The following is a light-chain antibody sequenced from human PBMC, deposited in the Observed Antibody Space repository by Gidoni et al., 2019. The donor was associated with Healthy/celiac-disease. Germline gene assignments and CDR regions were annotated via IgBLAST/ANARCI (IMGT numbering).Light chain of an antibody. Sequence: IVMTQSPATLSVSAGERATFSCRASQSIGTNLAWYQQRPGQSPRVLIYGASSRATGIPARFSGSGSGTEFTLTISSLQSEDFAVYYCQQYHDWPITFXQXTRLEIK. V-gene: IGKV3-15*01. CDR3: QQYHDWPIT. CDR2: GAS. J-gene: IGKJ5*01. CDR1: QSIGTN.